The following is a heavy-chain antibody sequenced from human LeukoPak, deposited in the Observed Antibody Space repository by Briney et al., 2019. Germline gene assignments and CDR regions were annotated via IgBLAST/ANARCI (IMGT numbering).Heavy chain of an antibody. J-gene: IGHJ6*03. V-gene: IGHV1-69*13. CDR1: GGTFSSYA. CDR3: ATLYDMIAMEYYYYYYMDV. Sequence: SVKVSCXASGGTFSSYAISWVRQAPGQGLEWMGGIIPIFGTANYAQKFQGRVTITADESTSTAYMELSSLRSEDTAVYYCATLYDMIAMEYYYYYYMDVWGTGTTVTVSS. CDR2: IIPIFGTA. D-gene: IGHD2-21*01.